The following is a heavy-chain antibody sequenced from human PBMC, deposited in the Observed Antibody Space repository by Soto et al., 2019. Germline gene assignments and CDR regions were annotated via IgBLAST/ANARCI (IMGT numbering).Heavy chain of an antibody. CDR2: ISKDSGRAT. CDR3: AKDIRCSGSYYIYGMDV. J-gene: IGHJ6*02. D-gene: IGHD3-10*02. CDR1: RFIFRDWF. Sequence: GGSLRLSCAASRFIFRDWFMSWIRQAPGKGLEWISYISKDSGRATRYADSVKGRFTISRDNSKNTLYLQMNNLIDEDTAAYYCAKDIRCSGSYYIYGMDVWCQGTTVTVSS. V-gene: IGHV3-11*01.